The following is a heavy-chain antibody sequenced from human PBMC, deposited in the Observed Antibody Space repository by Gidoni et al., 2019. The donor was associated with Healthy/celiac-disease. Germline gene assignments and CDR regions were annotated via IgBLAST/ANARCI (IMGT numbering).Heavy chain of an antibody. CDR2: ISYDGSNK. J-gene: IGHJ4*02. CDR3: ARDAQLSAADY. V-gene: IGHV3-30-3*01. D-gene: IGHD6-6*01. CDR1: GFTFSSYA. Sequence: QVQLVESGGGVVQPGRSLRLSCAASGFTFSSYAMHWVRQAPGKGLEWVAVISYDGSNKYYADSVKGRFTISRDNSKNTLYLQMNSLRAEDTAVYYCARDAQLSAADYWCQGTLVTVSS.